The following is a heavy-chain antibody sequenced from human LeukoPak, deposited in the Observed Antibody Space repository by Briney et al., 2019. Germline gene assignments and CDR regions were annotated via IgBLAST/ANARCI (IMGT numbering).Heavy chain of an antibody. Sequence: ASETLSLTCAVYGGSFSGYYWSWIRQPPGKGLEWIGEINHSGSTNYNPSLKSRVTISVDTSKNQFSLKLSSVTAADTAVYYCARGLSGSFPHWGQGTLVTVSS. J-gene: IGHJ4*02. V-gene: IGHV4-34*01. CDR3: ARGLSGSFPH. CDR1: GGSFSGYY. D-gene: IGHD3-10*01. CDR2: INHSGST.